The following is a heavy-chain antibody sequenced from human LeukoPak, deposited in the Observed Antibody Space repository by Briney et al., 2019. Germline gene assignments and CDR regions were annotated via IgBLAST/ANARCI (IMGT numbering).Heavy chain of an antibody. D-gene: IGHD1/OR15-1a*01. CDR1: VYTFTSYY. V-gene: IGHV1-46*01. CDR3: ALNWIKPPGVTLYAFDI. J-gene: IGHJ3*02. CDR2: INLSGGST. Sequence: GASVTVSCKSSVYTFTSYYMHWVRQAPGQGLEWMGIINLSGGSTSDAQKFQGRVTMTGDTSTSTVYMELSSLRSEDTAVYYCALNWIKPPGVTLYAFDIWGQGTMVTVS.